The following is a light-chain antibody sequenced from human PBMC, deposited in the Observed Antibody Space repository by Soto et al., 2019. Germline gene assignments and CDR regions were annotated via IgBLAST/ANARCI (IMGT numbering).Light chain of an antibody. V-gene: IGKV1-39*01. CDR1: RTINTY. CDR3: QQTYSDIS. CDR2: GAS. Sequence: DVRMTQSPSSLSASVGDTITIICRASRTINTYLNWFQQKPGEPPRLLIYGASTLHDGVPSRFSGSGSGADFTLTISGLQPEDFASYHCQQTYSDISFGGGTKVDIK. J-gene: IGKJ4*01.